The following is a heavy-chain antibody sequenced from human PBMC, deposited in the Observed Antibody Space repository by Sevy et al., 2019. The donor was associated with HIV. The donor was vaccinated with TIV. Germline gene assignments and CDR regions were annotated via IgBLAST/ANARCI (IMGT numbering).Heavy chain of an antibody. CDR2: INESGIT. Sequence: SETPSLTCAVHDGSLSGYCWNWIRQLPGKGLEWIGEINESGITYYNPSLKSRVTISVDTSKKQFSLKLNSVTAADTAVYFCARSPPVVVVPGAPSWFDPWGQGSLVTVSS. D-gene: IGHD2-2*01. CDR1: DGSLSGYC. V-gene: IGHV4-34*01. J-gene: IGHJ5*02. CDR3: ARSPPVVVVPGAPSWFDP.